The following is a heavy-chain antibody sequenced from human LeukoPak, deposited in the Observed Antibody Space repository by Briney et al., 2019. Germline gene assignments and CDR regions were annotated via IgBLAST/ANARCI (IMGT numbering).Heavy chain of an antibody. J-gene: IGHJ4*02. V-gene: IGHV1-69*04. CDR2: IIPILGIA. CDR3: ARWGDYGGNARGDHFDY. D-gene: IGHD4-23*01. CDR1: GGTFSSYA. Sequence: RASVKVSCKASGGTFSSYAISWVRQAPGQGLEWMGRIIPILGIANYAQKLQGRVTMTTDTSTSTAYMELRSLRSDDTAVYYCARWGDYGGNARGDHFDYWGLGTLVTVSS.